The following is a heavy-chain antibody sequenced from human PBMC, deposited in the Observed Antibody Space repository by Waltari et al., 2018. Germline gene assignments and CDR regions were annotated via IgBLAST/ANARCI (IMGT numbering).Heavy chain of an antibody. CDR3: ARDGSDYSSGSCYDY. CDR2: ISSNGGDT. J-gene: IGHJ4*02. CDR1: GFTFSSYA. V-gene: IGHV3-64*01. Sequence: VQLVESGGGLVQPGGSLRLSCVASGFTFSSYAMHWVRPAQGKGLEYVSAISSNGGDTYYENSVKGRFSISRDNSRNTLYLQMGSLRAEDMAVYYCARDGSDYSSGSCYDYWGQGTLVTVSS. D-gene: IGHD3-10*01.